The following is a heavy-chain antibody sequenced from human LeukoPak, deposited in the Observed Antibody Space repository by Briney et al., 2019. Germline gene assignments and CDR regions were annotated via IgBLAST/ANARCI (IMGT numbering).Heavy chain of an antibody. CDR2: ISLKSGSA. CDR1: GYTFVNYG. CDR3: ARVSYLRPYQLDS. V-gene: IGHV1-18*01. Sequence: ASVKVSCKTSGYTFVNYGINWVRQAPGQGLEWMGWISLKSGSAGYAQRVQGRVTLTTDTSTNTAYMELRSLRVDDTAVYYCARVSYLRPYQLDSWGQGTLVSISS. J-gene: IGHJ4*02. D-gene: IGHD2-2*01.